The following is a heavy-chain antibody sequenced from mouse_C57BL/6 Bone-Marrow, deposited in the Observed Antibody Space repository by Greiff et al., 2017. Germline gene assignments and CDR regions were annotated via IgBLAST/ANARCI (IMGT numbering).Heavy chain of an antibody. Sequence: EVHLVESGGDLVKPGGSLKLSCAASGFTFSSYGMSWVRQTPDKRLEWVATISSGGSYTYYPDSVKGRFTISRDNAKNTLYLQMSSLKSEDTAMYYCARWGGSTTFDYWGQGTTLTVSS. CDR1: GFTFSSYG. CDR3: ARWGGSTTFDY. V-gene: IGHV5-6*01. D-gene: IGHD1-1*01. CDR2: ISSGGSYT. J-gene: IGHJ2*01.